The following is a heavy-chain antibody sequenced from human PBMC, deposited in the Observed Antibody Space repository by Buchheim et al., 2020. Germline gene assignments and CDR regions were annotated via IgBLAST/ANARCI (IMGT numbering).Heavy chain of an antibody. CDR2: ISFDGTKK. Sequence: QVQLVESGGGVVQPGRSLRLSCEASGFTFRTYGMHWVRQAPGKGLEWVAVISFDGTKKYYAESVKGRFTISRDNSKNMLYLQMDSLRGEDTAVYYCAKDQYGDHEGGMDVWGQGTT. V-gene: IGHV3-30*18. J-gene: IGHJ6*02. CDR3: AKDQYGDHEGGMDV. CDR1: GFTFRTYG. D-gene: IGHD4-17*01.